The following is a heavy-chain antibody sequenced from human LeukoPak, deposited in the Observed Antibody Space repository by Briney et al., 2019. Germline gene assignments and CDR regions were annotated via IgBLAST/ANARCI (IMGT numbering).Heavy chain of an antibody. J-gene: IGHJ6*04. CDR1: GYSFTSYR. V-gene: IGHV5-51*01. Sequence: GESLKISCKGSGYSFTSYRLGWVRQLPGKGLEWMGIIHPGDCDARYGPSFQGQVTISVDKSISTAYLQWSSLKASDTAMYYCARLMDVWGKGTTVTVSS. CDR3: ARLMDV. CDR2: IHPGDCDA.